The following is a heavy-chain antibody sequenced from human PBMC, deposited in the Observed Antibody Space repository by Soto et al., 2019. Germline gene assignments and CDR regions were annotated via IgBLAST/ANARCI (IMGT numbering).Heavy chain of an antibody. CDR1: GGSISSGGYS. Sequence: SETLSLTCAVSGGSISSGGYSWSWIRQPPGKGLEWIGYTYHSGTTYYNPSLKSRVTISVDTSKNQFSLKLSSVTAADTAVYYCARSVDPWGQGTLVTVSS. CDR2: TYHSGTT. V-gene: IGHV4-30-2*05. CDR3: ARSVDP. J-gene: IGHJ5*02.